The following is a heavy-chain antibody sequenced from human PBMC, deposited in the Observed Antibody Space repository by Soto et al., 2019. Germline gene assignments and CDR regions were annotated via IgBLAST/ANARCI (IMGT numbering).Heavy chain of an antibody. J-gene: IGHJ4*02. Sequence: SVKVSCKASGYTFTSYGINWVRQAPGRGLEWMGWINPGNGNTKYSQQFQGRVIIDRDTSASTAYMELSSLRSEDTAVYYCARGGYFDSSNYLAYWGLGTLVTLSS. CDR3: ARGGYFDSSNYLAY. D-gene: IGHD3-22*01. V-gene: IGHV1-3*01. CDR2: INPGNGNT. CDR1: GYTFTSYG.